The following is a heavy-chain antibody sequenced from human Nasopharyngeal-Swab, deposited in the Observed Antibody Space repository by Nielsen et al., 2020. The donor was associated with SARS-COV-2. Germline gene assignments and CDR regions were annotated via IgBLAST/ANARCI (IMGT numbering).Heavy chain of an antibody. V-gene: IGHV3-11*06. CDR3: ASDPPGIAVEIDY. CDR1: GFTLSDYY. D-gene: IGHD6-19*01. J-gene: IGHJ4*02. Sequence: GGSLRLSCAASGFTLSDYYMSWIRQAPGKGLEWVSYISSSYNYTNYADSVKGRFTISRDNAKNSLYLQMNSLRAEDTAVYYCASDPPGIAVEIDYWGQGTLVTVSS. CDR2: ISSSYNYT.